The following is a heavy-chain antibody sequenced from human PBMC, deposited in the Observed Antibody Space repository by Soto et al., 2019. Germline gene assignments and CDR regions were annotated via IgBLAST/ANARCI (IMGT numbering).Heavy chain of an antibody. D-gene: IGHD3-22*01. CDR2: ISYDGSNK. Sequence: GGSLRLSCAASGFTFSSYAMHWVRQAPGKGLEWVAVISYDGSNKYYADSVKGRFTISRDNSKNTLYLQMNSLRAEDTAVYYCARGNYDSSGYYPHPDYWGQGTLVTVSS. J-gene: IGHJ4*02. V-gene: IGHV3-30-3*01. CDR1: GFTFSSYA. CDR3: ARGNYDSSGYYPHPDY.